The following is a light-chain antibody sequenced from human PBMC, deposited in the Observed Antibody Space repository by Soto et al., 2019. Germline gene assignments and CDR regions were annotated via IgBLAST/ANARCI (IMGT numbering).Light chain of an antibody. CDR2: GAS. J-gene: IGKJ5*01. CDR3: QQYNNWPPAIT. Sequence: EIVMSQSPATLSVSPGETVTLSCRASQSVRRYLAWYQQKPGKAPSLLIYGASTRATGIPARFSGSGSGTEFTLTISSLQSEDFAVYYCQQYNNWPPAITFGQGTRLEIK. V-gene: IGKV3-15*01. CDR1: QSVRRY.